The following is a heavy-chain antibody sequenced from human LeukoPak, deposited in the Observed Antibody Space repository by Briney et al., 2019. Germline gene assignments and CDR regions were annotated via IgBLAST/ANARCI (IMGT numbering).Heavy chain of an antibody. J-gene: IGHJ4*02. CDR3: ARYRHLGY. V-gene: IGHV3-7*01. CDR2: INQNGGEK. Sequence: PGGSLRLSCAASGFTFSSYWMSWVRQAPGKGLEWVANINQNGGEKYYVDSVKGRFTISRDNGKNSLYLQMNSLRAEDTAVYYCARYRHLGYWGQGTLVTVSP. CDR1: GFTFSSYW.